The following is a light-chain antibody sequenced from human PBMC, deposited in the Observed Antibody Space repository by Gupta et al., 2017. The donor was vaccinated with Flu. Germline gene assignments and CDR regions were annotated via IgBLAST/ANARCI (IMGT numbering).Light chain of an antibody. J-gene: IGKJ2*03. Sequence: DFQLTQSPSFLPASVGDRVTITCRASQGISRYLAWYQQKPGKAPKVLIYGASTLQSGVPSRFSGSGSGTEFTLTISSLQLEDFATYDCQQLNLYPHSFGQGTKLEIK. CDR1: QGISRY. CDR3: QQLNLYPHS. V-gene: IGKV1-9*01. CDR2: GAS.